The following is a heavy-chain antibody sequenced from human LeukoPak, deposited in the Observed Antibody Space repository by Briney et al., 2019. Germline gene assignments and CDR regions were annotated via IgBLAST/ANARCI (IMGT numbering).Heavy chain of an antibody. Sequence: SETLSLTCTVSGGSIRSYWSWIRQPAGKGLEWIGRIYGSGSTDYNPSLKSRVTMSIDTSKNQFSLNLISVTAADTAVYYCAREAITMVREEPFDYWGHGSLVTVSS. CDR2: IYGSGST. D-gene: IGHD3-10*01. V-gene: IGHV4-4*07. J-gene: IGHJ4*01. CDR1: GGSIRSY. CDR3: AREAITMVREEPFDY.